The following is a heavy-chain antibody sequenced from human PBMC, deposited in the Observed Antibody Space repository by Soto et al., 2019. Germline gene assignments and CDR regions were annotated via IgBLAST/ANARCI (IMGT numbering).Heavy chain of an antibody. V-gene: IGHV4-59*01. J-gene: IGHJ4*02. CDR2: IYYSGST. Sequence: PPGKGLEWIGYIYYSGSTNYNPSLKSRVTISVDTSKNQFSLKLSSVTAADTAVYYCARSPTILVSFDYWGQGTLVTVSS. D-gene: IGHD5-12*01. CDR3: ARSPTILVSFDY.